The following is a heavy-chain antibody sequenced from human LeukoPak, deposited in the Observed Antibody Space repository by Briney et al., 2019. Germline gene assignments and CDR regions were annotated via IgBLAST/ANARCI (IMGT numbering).Heavy chain of an antibody. J-gene: IGHJ6*02. CDR1: GYTFTGYY. CDR3: ARQQLVRMSYYYYGMDV. CDR2: INPNSGGT. Sequence: ASVKVSCKASGYTFTGYYMHWVRQAPGQGLEWMGWINPNSGGTNYAQKFQGRVTMTRDTSISTAYMELSRLRSDDTAVCYCARQQLVRMSYYYYGMDVWGQGTTVSVSS. V-gene: IGHV1-2*02. D-gene: IGHD6-13*01.